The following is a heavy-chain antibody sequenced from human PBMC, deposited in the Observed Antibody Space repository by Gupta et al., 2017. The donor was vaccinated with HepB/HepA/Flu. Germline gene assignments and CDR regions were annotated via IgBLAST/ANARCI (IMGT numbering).Heavy chain of an antibody. J-gene: IGHJ4*02. CDR3: TTGGGDFGLDY. CDR2: IKSKPAGGSI. Sequence: EVQLVESGGGSVRPGGSLRLFCGGSGFTFTNAWMNWVRQAPGKGLEWVGRIKSKPAGGSIDYAAPVRDRFIMSRDDSKNTLYLHMNSLKIEDTAVYYCTTGGGDFGLDYWGQGTLVTVSS. D-gene: IGHD2-21*02. V-gene: IGHV3-15*01. CDR1: GFTFTNAW.